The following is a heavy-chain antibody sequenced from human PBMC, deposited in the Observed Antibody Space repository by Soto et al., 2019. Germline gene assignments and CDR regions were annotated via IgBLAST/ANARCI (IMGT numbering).Heavy chain of an antibody. D-gene: IGHD1-26*01. Sequence: QVQLVQSGAEVKKPGASVKVSCKASGYSFTTYGINWVRQAPGQGLEWMGWINPFNGNTNSAQKFQGRVTMTTDTSTSTAYMELRSLRSDDTALFYCARAPYSTSTIVYYFDYWGQGTLVSVSS. CDR1: GYSFTTYG. CDR2: INPFNGNT. J-gene: IGHJ4*02. CDR3: ARAPYSTSTIVYYFDY. V-gene: IGHV1-18*04.